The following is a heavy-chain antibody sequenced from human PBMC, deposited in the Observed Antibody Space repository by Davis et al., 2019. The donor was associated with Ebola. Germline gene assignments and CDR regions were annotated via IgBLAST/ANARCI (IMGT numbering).Heavy chain of an antibody. CDR1: GYSFTSYP. V-gene: IGHV1-3*04. D-gene: IGHD1-26*01. J-gene: IGHJ4*02. Sequence: ASVKVSCKASGYSFTSYPIHWVRQAPGQRLEWMGWINTGNGDTRYSQKFQGRVTIARDTSTSTAYMELTSLRSEDTAVYYCATNGELLLPFFDYWGQGALVTVSS. CDR3: ATNGELLLPFFDY. CDR2: INTGNGDT.